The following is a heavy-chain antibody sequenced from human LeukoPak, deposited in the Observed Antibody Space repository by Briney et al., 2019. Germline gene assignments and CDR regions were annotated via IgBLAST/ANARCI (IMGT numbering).Heavy chain of an antibody. D-gene: IGHD6-19*01. CDR2: IYPGDSDT. CDR1: GSLFTSYW. Sequence: GESLEISWQGSGSLFTSYWIGWVRQMPGKGLEGMGIIYPGDSDTRYSPSFQGQVTISADKSISTAYLQWSSLKASDTAMYYCARRREQWLGRSFDYWGQGTLVTVSS. J-gene: IGHJ4*02. V-gene: IGHV5-51*01. CDR3: ARRREQWLGRSFDY.